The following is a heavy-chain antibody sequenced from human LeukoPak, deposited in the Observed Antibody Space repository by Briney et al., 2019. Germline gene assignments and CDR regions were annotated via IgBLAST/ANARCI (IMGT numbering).Heavy chain of an antibody. CDR2: IKHDGSEK. Sequence: PGGSLRLSCAASGFTFSTYWMSWVRQAPGRGLEGVANIKHDGSEKFNVDSVRGRFTISRDNAKNSLYLQLNSLRAEDTALYYCARITGIEAAGDYWGQGTLVTVSS. V-gene: IGHV3-7*04. D-gene: IGHD6-13*01. CDR1: GFTFSTYW. J-gene: IGHJ4*02. CDR3: ARITGIEAAGDY.